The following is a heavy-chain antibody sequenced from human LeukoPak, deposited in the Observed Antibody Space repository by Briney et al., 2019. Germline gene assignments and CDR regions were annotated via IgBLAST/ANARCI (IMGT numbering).Heavy chain of an antibody. CDR1: GGSISSSNW. CDR3: ASYSGSYSFDY. J-gene: IGHJ4*02. CDR2: IYYSGST. V-gene: IGHV4-4*02. Sequence: SETLSLTCAVSGGSISSSNWWSWVRQPPGKGLEWIGSIYYSGSTYYNPSLKSRVTISVDTSKNQFSLKLSSVTAADTAVYYCASYSGSYSFDYWGQGTLVTVSS. D-gene: IGHD1-26*01.